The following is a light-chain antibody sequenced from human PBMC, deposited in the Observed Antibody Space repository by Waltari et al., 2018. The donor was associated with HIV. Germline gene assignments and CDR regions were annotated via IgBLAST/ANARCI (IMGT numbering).Light chain of an antibody. CDR2: EVS. V-gene: IGLV2-23*02. CDR3: SSYAGGHSWV. CDR1: SSNVGNYNL. Sequence: QSALTQPASVSGSPGQSIAISCTGTSSNVGNYNLVSWYQHHPSKFPRLLIYEVSQRPSGISNRFSGSKSGNTASLIISGLQAEDEADYYCSSYAGGHSWVFGGGTKLTVL. J-gene: IGLJ3*02.